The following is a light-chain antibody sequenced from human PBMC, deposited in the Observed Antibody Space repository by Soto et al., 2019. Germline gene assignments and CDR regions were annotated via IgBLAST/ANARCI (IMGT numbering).Light chain of an antibody. CDR3: QHYNNWPIT. CDR1: QSVASN. CDR2: GTS. Sequence: EIVITQYPASLSVSPGESVTLSCRASQSVASNLAWYQQKPGQAPRLLIYGTSTRATGVPARFSGSGSGTDFTLTISSLQAADFAVYHCQHYNNWPITFGQGTRLEIK. V-gene: IGKV3-15*01. J-gene: IGKJ5*01.